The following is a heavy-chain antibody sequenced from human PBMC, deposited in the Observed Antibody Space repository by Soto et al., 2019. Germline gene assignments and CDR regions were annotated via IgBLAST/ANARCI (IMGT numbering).Heavy chain of an antibody. V-gene: IGHV3-74*01. D-gene: IGHD6-6*01. J-gene: IGHJ6*02. CDR3: ASGLYSSSHYYDYYGMDV. CDR1: GFTFSSYW. CDR2: INSDGSST. Sequence: GGSLRLSCAASGFTFSSYWMHWVRQAPGKGLVWVSRINSDGSSTSYADSVKGRFTISRDNAKNTLYLQMNSLRAEDTAVYYCASGLYSSSHYYDYYGMDVWGQGTTVTVSS.